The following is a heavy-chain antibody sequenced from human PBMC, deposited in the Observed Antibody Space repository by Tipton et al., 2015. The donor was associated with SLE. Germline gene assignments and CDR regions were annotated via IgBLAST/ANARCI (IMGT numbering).Heavy chain of an antibody. J-gene: IGHJ3*02. CDR1: GYSISSGYY. Sequence: TLSLTCAVSGYSISSGYYWSWIRQPPGKGLEWIGYIYYSGSTNYNPSLKSRVTISVDTSKNQFSLKLSSVTAADTAVYYCARDHRIAAADRGGAFDIWGQGTMVTVSS. CDR2: IYYSGST. D-gene: IGHD6-13*01. V-gene: IGHV4-61*01. CDR3: ARDHRIAAADRGGAFDI.